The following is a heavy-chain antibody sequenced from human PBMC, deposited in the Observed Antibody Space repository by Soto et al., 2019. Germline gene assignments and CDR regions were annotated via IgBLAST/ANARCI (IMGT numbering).Heavy chain of an antibody. CDR1: GYSFTSYW. V-gene: IGHV5-10-1*01. CDR2: IDPSDSYT. D-gene: IGHD6-19*01. CDR3: ALTVAGTVSLDY. Sequence: EVQLVQSGAEVKKPGESLRISCKGSGYSFTSYWISWVRQMPGKGLEWMGRIDPSDSYTNYSPSFQGHVTISADKSISTAYLQWSSLKASDTAMYYCALTVAGTVSLDYWGQGTLVTVSS. J-gene: IGHJ4*02.